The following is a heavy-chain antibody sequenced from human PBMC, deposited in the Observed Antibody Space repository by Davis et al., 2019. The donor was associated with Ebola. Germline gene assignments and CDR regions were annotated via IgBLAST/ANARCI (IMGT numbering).Heavy chain of an antibody. CDR1: GFTFSSYS. CDR3: ARGGSALSHDY. J-gene: IGHJ4*02. CDR2: ISSSSSYI. D-gene: IGHD6-25*01. V-gene: IGHV3-21*04. Sequence: GESLKISCAASGFTFSSYSMNWVRQAPGKGLEWVSSISSSSSYIYYADSVKGRFTVSRDDSKNTLYLQMNSLRAEDTAVYYCARGGSALSHDYWGQGSLVTVSS.